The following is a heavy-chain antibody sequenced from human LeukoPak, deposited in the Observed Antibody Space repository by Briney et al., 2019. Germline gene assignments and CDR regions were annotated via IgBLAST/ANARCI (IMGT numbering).Heavy chain of an antibody. V-gene: IGHV3-7*01. Sequence: GGSLRLSCGASGFTFRTSWMNWVRQAPGKWLEWVASINPDGSEKYSVDSVKGRFTISRDNAKNSLYLQMNSLRAEDTAVYYCARDRAVAANDYWGQGTLVTVSS. CDR1: GFTFRTSW. D-gene: IGHD6-19*01. CDR3: ARDRAVAANDY. J-gene: IGHJ4*02. CDR2: INPDGSEK.